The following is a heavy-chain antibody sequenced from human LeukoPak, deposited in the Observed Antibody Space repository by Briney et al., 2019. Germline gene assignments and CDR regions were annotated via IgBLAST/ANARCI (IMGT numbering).Heavy chain of an antibody. CDR3: ARPLDSGSPKAFGI. CDR2: IYHSGST. V-gene: IGHV4-30-2*01. Sequence: SQTLSLTCTVSGGSISSGGYYWSWIRQPPGKGLEWIGYIYHSGSTYCNPSLQSRVTMSVDKSKNQFSLTLTSVTAADTAVYYCARPLDSGSPKAFGIWGQGTMVTVSS. D-gene: IGHD1-26*01. J-gene: IGHJ3*02. CDR1: GGSISSGGYY.